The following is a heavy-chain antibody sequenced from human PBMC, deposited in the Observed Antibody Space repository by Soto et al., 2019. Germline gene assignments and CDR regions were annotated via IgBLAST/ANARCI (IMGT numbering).Heavy chain of an antibody. D-gene: IGHD2-2*01. J-gene: IGHJ5*02. V-gene: IGHV4-34*01. CDR1: GGSFSGDH. Sequence: SETLSLTCAVYGGSFSGDHWSWIRQPPGKGLEWIGEVNHSGSTNYNPSLKSRVTISVDTSKKQISLKLNSVTAADTAVYYCARRYCSSTSCLAGFDPWGRGTLVTVSS. CDR3: ARRYCSSTSCLAGFDP. CDR2: VNHSGST.